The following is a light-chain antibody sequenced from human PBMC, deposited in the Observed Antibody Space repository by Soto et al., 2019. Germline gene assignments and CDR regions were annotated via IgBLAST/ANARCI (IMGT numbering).Light chain of an antibody. Sequence: EIVLTQSPATLSLSPGERATLSCRASQSVSSYLAGYQQKPGQAPRLLIYDASNRATGIPARFSGSGSGTDFTLTISSLEPEDFAVYYCQPRSNWPALTFGGGTKVEIK. J-gene: IGKJ4*01. CDR1: QSVSSY. V-gene: IGKV3-11*01. CDR3: QPRSNWPALT. CDR2: DAS.